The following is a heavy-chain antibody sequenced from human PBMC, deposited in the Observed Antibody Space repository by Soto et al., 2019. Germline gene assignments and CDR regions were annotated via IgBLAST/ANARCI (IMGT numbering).Heavy chain of an antibody. CDR3: ARGPPHWMVRSHDAFDI. J-gene: IGHJ3*02. Sequence: ASLKVSCKASGYTFTSYGISWVRQAPGQGLERMGWISAYNGNTNYAQKLQGRVTMTTDTSTSTAYMELRSLRSDDTAVYYCARGPPHWMVRSHDAFDIWGQGTMVTVSS. D-gene: IGHD3-10*01. V-gene: IGHV1-18*01. CDR1: GYTFTSYG. CDR2: ISAYNGNT.